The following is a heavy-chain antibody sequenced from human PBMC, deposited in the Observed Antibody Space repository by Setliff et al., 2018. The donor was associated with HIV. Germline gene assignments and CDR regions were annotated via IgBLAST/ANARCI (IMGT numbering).Heavy chain of an antibody. CDR1: GGSIRTEDVY. CDR3: ARVAYDFSTIYYYENWFDP. CDR2: IYYSGTI. Sequence: SETLSLTCTVSGGSIRTEDVYWSWIRQAPGKGLEWIGHIYYSGTIYYNPSLKSRLIISVDMSKNQFSLNLNSVTAADTAVYFCARVAYDFSTIYYYENWFDPWGQGILVTVS. D-gene: IGHD3-22*01. V-gene: IGHV4-30-4*01. J-gene: IGHJ5*02.